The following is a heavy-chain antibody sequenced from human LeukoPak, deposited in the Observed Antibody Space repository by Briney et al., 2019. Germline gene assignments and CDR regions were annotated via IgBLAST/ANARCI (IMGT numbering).Heavy chain of an antibody. CDR1: GGTFSSYA. CDR3: ARDVGGSSMYNWFDP. J-gene: IGHJ5*02. D-gene: IGHD3-16*01. V-gene: IGHV1-69*04. CDR2: IIPILGIA. Sequence: ASVKVSCKASGGTFSSYAISWVRQAPGQGLEWMGRIIPILGIANYAQKFQGRVTITADKSTSTAYMELSSLRSEDTAVYYCARDVGGSSMYNWFDPWGQGTLVTVSS.